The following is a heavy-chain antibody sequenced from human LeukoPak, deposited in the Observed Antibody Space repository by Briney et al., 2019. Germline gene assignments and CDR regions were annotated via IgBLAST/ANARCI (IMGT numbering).Heavy chain of an antibody. CDR2: SIPIFDRT. V-gene: IGHV1-69*08. CDR1: GGTFGSYT. D-gene: IGHD3-16*01. CDR3: SGDLNWHHDS. J-gene: IGHJ5*02. Sequence: ASVKVSCKASGGTFGSYTINWVRQAPAQGLEWMGRSIPIFDRTNYARNFQGRVTITADKSTTTVYMELTSLRSDDTAVYYCSGDLNWHHDSWGQGTLVTVTS.